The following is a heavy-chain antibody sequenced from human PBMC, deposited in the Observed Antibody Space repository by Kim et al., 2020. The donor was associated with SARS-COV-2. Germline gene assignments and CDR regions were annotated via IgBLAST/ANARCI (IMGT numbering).Heavy chain of an antibody. CDR3: ARAPPYCTNGVCYTGWFDP. V-gene: IGHV4-59*01. Sequence: RVTISVDTSKNQFSLKLSSVTAADTAVYYCARAPPYCTNGVCYTGWFDPWGQGTLVTVSS. D-gene: IGHD2-8*01. J-gene: IGHJ5*02.